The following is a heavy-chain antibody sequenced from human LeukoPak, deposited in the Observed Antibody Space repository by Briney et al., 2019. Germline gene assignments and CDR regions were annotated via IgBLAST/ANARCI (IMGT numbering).Heavy chain of an antibody. V-gene: IGHV3-48*03. CDR2: ISSSGSTI. CDR3: ARGRPRLTQDNWFDP. CDR1: GFTFSSYE. J-gene: IGHJ5*02. Sequence: GGSLRLSCAASGFTFSSYEMNWVRQAPGKGLEWVSYISSSGSTIYYADSVKGRLTISRDNAKNSLYLQMNSLRAEDTAVYYCARGRPRLTQDNWFDPWGQGTLVTVSS. D-gene: IGHD2-21*02.